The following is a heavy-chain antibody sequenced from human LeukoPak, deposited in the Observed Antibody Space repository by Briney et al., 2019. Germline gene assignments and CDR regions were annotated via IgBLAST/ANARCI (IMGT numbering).Heavy chain of an antibody. CDR1: GYIFTSYW. CDR3: ARRSSSGYYPNSFDI. Sequence: GESLKISCKGSGYIFTSYWIGWVRQMPGKGLEWMGIIYPGDSDTRYSPSSQGQVTISADKSISTAYLQWSSLKASDTAMYYCARRSSSGYYPNSFDIWGQGTMVTVSS. J-gene: IGHJ3*02. V-gene: IGHV5-51*01. CDR2: IYPGDSDT. D-gene: IGHD3-22*01.